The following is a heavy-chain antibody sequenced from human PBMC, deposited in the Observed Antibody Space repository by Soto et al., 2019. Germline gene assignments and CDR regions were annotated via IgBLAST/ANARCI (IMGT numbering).Heavy chain of an antibody. CDR3: ARRARPDFYYMDV. Sequence: VQLAESGGGLAQPGGSLSLSCAASGFTLSGYAMDWVRQAPGKGLEYVSGISSNGVGTYYANSVQGRFTISRDNSKNTVYLQMGSLRPEDMAVYYCARRARPDFYYMDVWGKGTTVTVS. CDR1: GFTLSGYA. J-gene: IGHJ6*03. V-gene: IGHV3-64*01. D-gene: IGHD6-6*01. CDR2: ISSNGVGT.